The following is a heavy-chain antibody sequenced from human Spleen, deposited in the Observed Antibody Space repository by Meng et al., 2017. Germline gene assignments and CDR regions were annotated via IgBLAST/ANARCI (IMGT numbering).Heavy chain of an antibody. CDR2: IYWDDDK. D-gene: IGHD3-3*01. CDR3: ARLRLTYDMDV. Sequence: SGPTLVKPTQTLTLTCTFSGFSLSTSGVGVGWIRQPPGKALEWLALIYWDDDKRYSPSLKSRLTISKDTSKNQVVLTMTNMDPVDTATYYCARLRLTYDMDVWGQGTTVTVSS. CDR1: GFSLSTSGVG. V-gene: IGHV2-5*02. J-gene: IGHJ6*02.